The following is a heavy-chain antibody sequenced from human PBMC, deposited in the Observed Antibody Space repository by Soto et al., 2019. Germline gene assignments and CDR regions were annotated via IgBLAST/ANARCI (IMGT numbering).Heavy chain of an antibody. CDR2: IYYSGST. Sequence: QVQLQESGPGLVKPSQTLSLTCTVSGGSISSGGYYWSWIRQHPGKGLEWIGYIYYSGSTYYNPSLKTRVTISVDTSKKQCSLKLSSVTAADTAVYYCARGGRRSPGMDVWGQGTTVTVSS. V-gene: IGHV4-31*03. CDR3: ARGGRRSPGMDV. J-gene: IGHJ6*02. CDR1: GGSISSGGYY.